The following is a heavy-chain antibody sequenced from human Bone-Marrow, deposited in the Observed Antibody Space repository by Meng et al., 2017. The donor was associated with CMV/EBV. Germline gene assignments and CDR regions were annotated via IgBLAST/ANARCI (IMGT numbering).Heavy chain of an antibody. D-gene: IGHD3-9*01. Sequence: ASVKVSCKASGYTFTSYGISWVRQAPGQGLEWMGWISAYNGNTNYAQKLQGRVTITTDESTSTAYMELSSLRSEDTAVYYCARVRRVRYFDLDYYYGMDVWGQGTTVTVAS. V-gene: IGHV1-18*01. CDR3: ARVRRVRYFDLDYYYGMDV. CDR2: ISAYNGNT. CDR1: GYTFTSYG. J-gene: IGHJ6*02.